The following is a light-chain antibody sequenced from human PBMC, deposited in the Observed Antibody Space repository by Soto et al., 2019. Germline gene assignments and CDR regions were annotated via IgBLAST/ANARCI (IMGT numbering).Light chain of an antibody. Sequence: EIVLTQSPGTLSLSPGERATLSCRASQTVRSNYLAWYQQRPGQAPRLLIYGASSMATGIPDRFSGSASGTDFTLTISRLEPEDFAVYYCQQYGSSPWTFGQGTKV. J-gene: IGKJ1*01. V-gene: IGKV3-20*01. CDR2: GAS. CDR3: QQYGSSPWT. CDR1: QTVRSNY.